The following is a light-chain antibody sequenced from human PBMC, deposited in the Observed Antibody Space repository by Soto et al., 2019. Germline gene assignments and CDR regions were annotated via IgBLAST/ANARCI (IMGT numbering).Light chain of an antibody. Sequence: EIVMTQSPATLSVSPGERATLSCRASQSVSSNLVWYQQKPGQAPRLLIYDASTRVTGTPTRFSGSGSGTEFTLTITSLQSEDCALYYCQQYHNWPPFTFGPGTKVDIK. CDR1: QSVSSN. CDR2: DAS. V-gene: IGKV3-15*01. CDR3: QQYHNWPPFT. J-gene: IGKJ3*01.